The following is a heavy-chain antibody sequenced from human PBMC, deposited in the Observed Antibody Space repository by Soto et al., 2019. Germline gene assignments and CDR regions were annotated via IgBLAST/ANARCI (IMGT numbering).Heavy chain of an antibody. Sequence: PGGSLRLSCAASGFTFSSYGMHWVRQAPGKGLEWVAVISYDGSNKYYADSVKGRFTISRDNSKNTLYLQMNSLRAEDTAVYYCARLYSSGWYAIGPPDYWGQGTLVTVSS. CDR3: ARLYSSGWYAIGPPDY. CDR1: GFTFSSYG. D-gene: IGHD6-19*01. CDR2: ISYDGSNK. J-gene: IGHJ4*02. V-gene: IGHV3-30*03.